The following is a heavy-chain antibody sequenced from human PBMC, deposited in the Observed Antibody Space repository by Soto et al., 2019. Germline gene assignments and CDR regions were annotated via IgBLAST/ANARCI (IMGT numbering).Heavy chain of an antibody. D-gene: IGHD3-10*01. Sequence: QVQLQESGPGLVKPSETLSLTCTVSGGSISSYYWSWIRQPPGKGLEWIGYIYYSGSTNYNPSLKSRVTISVDTSKNQFSLKLSSVTAADTAVYYCARGAGHCFDSWGQGTLVTVSS. CDR2: IYYSGST. V-gene: IGHV4-59*01. CDR1: GGSISSYY. J-gene: IGHJ4*02. CDR3: ARGAGHCFDS.